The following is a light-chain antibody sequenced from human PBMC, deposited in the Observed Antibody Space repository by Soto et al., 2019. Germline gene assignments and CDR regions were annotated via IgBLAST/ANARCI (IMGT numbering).Light chain of an antibody. Sequence: QSALAQPASVSGSPGQSITISCTGTSSDVGGYNYVSWYQQHPGKAPKLLLSEVSKRPSGVSDRFSGSKSGNTASLTISGLQTQDEADYYCSSFTSAYTFVFGTGTNVTVL. CDR3: SSFTSAYTFV. CDR1: SSDVGGYNY. CDR2: EVS. J-gene: IGLJ1*01. V-gene: IGLV2-14*01.